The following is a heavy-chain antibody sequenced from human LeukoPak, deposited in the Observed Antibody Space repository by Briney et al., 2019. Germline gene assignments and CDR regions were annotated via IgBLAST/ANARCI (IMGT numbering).Heavy chain of an antibody. J-gene: IGHJ4*02. CDR2: ISNSGDNT. CDR1: GFTFRSYV. Sequence: GGSLRLSCAASGFTFRSYVMSWVRQAPGKGLEWVSAISNSGDNTFYADSVKGRFTNSRGNSNNTLFLQMNSLRAEDTAVYFCAKARDTTTRDWGQGTLVTVSS. CDR3: AKARDTTTRD. V-gene: IGHV3-23*01. D-gene: IGHD1-1*01.